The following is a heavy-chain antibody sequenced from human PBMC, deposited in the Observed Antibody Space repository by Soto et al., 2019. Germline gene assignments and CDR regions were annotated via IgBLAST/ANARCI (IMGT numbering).Heavy chain of an antibody. D-gene: IGHD5-12*01. CDR2: ISAYNGNT. V-gene: IGHV1-18*01. J-gene: IGHJ4*02. Sequence: ASVKVSCKASGHTFTSYGISWVRQAPGQGLEWMGWISAYNGNTNYAQKLQGRVTMTTDTSTSTAYMELRSLRSDDTAVYYCARDYPRGGYNHYWGQGTLVTVSS. CDR3: ARDYPRGGYNHY. CDR1: GHTFTSYG.